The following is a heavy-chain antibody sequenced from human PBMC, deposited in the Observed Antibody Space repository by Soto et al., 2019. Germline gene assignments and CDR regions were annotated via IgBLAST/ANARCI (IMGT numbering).Heavy chain of an antibody. CDR1: GFTFSGHW. Sequence: EVQLVESGGDLVQPGGSLRLSCAASGFTFSGHWMHWVRQVPGKGLEWVSRINTDGGSSAYADSVKGRFTISRDNARNTLYLQMNGRRGEDTAVYYCAREAGYCSRTSCYRRAFDTWGQGTTVTVSS. CDR2: INTDGGSS. V-gene: IGHV3-74*03. D-gene: IGHD2-2*01. CDR3: AREAGYCSRTSCYRRAFDT. J-gene: IGHJ3*02.